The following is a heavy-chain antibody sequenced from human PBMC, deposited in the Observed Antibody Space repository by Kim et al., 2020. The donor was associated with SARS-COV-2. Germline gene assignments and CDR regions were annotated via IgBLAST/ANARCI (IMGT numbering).Heavy chain of an antibody. V-gene: IGHV4-39*01. J-gene: IGHJ4*02. CDR2: IYYSGST. D-gene: IGHD3-16*02. CDR1: GGSISSSSYY. CDR3: ARSYYDYVWGSFRHLFDY. Sequence: SETLSLTCTVSGGSISSSSYYWGWIRQPPGKGLEWIGSIYYSGSTYYNPSLKSRVTISVDTSKNQFSLKLSSVTAAATAVYYCARSYYDYVWGSFRHLFDYWGQGTLVTVSS.